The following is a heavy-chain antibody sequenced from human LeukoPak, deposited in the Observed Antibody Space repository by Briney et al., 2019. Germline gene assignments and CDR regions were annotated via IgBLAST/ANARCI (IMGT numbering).Heavy chain of an antibody. CDR2: ISSSGSTI. D-gene: IGHD3-22*01. CDR1: GFTFPTYS. V-gene: IGHV3-48*04. CDR3: ATGLLLPNDAFDI. Sequence: PGGSLRLSCVTSGFTFPTYSMNWVRQAPGKGLEWVSYISSSGSTIYYADSVKGRFTISRDNAKNSLYLPMNSLGAEDTAVYYCATGLLLPNDAFDIWGQGTMVTVSS. J-gene: IGHJ3*02.